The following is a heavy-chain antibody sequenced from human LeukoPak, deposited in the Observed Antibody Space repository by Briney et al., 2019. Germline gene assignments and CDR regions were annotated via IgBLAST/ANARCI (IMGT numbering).Heavy chain of an antibody. Sequence: PSETLSLTCAISGGSISVTPYYWGWIRQPPGKGLEWIGSIYYSGSTYYNPSLKSRLTISVDTSKNQFSLKLTSVTAADTAAYYCARASTIFGHFACWGRGTLVTVSS. CDR1: GGSISVTPYY. J-gene: IGHJ4*02. CDR3: ARASTIFGHFAC. V-gene: IGHV4-39*07. CDR2: IYYSGST. D-gene: IGHD3-3*01.